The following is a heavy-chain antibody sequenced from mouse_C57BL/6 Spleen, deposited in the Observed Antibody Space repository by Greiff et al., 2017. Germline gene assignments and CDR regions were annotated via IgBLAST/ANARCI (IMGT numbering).Heavy chain of an antibody. V-gene: IGHV1-76*01. CDR1: GYTFTDYY. Sequence: VQLVESGAELVRPGASVKLSCKASGYTFTDYYINWVKQRPGQGLEWIARIYPGSGNTYYNEKFKGKATLTAEKSSSTAYMQLSSLTSEDSAVYFCARGHYYGSSSCDLDDWGTGTSVTVSS. CDR3: ARGHYYGSSSCDLDD. D-gene: IGHD1-1*01. J-gene: IGHJ4*01. CDR2: IYPGSGNT.